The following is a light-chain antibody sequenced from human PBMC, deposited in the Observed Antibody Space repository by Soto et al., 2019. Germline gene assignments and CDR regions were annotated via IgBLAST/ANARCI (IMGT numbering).Light chain of an antibody. V-gene: IGKV3-20*01. J-gene: IGKJ1*01. CDR1: QSLSSSN. CDR2: GAS. CDR3: QQYLLSQT. Sequence: EIVLTQSPSTLSLSPGEIATLSCRASQSLSSSNLAWYQQKPGQAPRLLIFGASTRATGIPDRFSGSGSGTDFTLTISRLEPEDFAVYSCQQYLLSQTSGQGNKVDIX.